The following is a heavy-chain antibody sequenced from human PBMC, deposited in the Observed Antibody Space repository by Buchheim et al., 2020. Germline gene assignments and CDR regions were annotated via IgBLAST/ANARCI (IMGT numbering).Heavy chain of an antibody. J-gene: IGHJ4*02. CDR1: GFTFSSYW. CDR2: IKQDGSEK. Sequence: EVQLVESGGGLVQPGGSLRLSCAASGFTFSSYWMSWVRQAPGKGLEWVANIKQDGSEKYYVDSVKGRFTISRDNAKNSLYLQMNSLRAEDTAVYYCAKLQAEETHDFWSGYFGSGRDYWGQGTL. D-gene: IGHD3-3*01. CDR3: AKLQAEETHDFWSGYFGSGRDY. V-gene: IGHV3-7*01.